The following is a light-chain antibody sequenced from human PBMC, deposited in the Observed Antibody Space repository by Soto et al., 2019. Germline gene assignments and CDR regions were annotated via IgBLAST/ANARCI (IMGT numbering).Light chain of an antibody. CDR3: PSYDRSLSGSV. CDR2: GNS. Sequence: QSVLTQPPSVSGAPGQRVTISCTGSNSNIGAGYDVHWYQQLPGTAPKLLIYGNSNRPSGVPDRFSGSKSVTSASLAITGLQAEDEADYYCPSYDRSLSGSVFGTGTKV. CDR1: NSNIGAGYD. J-gene: IGLJ1*01. V-gene: IGLV1-40*01.